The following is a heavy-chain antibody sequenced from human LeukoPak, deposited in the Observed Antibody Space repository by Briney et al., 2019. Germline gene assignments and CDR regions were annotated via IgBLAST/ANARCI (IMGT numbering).Heavy chain of an antibody. D-gene: IGHD3-10*01. CDR2: ISYDGSNK. J-gene: IGHJ4*02. Sequence: PGRSLRLSCAASGFTFSSYAMHWVRQAPGKGLEWVAVISYDGSNKYYADSVKGRFTISRDNSKNTLYLQMNSLRAEDTAVYYCAYYSTGSKFDYWGQGTLVTVSS. CDR3: AYYSTGSKFDY. CDR1: GFTFSSYA. V-gene: IGHV3-30-3*01.